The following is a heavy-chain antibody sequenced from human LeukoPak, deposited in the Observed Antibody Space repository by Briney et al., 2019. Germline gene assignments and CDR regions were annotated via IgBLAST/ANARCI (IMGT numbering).Heavy chain of an antibody. V-gene: IGHV3-33*01. CDR1: GFTLSSYG. D-gene: IGHD2-2*01. J-gene: IGHJ4*02. CDR2: IWYDGSNK. Sequence: GGSLRLSSAASGFTLSSYGMHWVRQAPGKGLEWVAVIWYDGSNKYYADSVKGRFTITRDNSKNTLYLQMNSLRAEDTAVYYCAADSTADYWGQGTLVTVSS. CDR3: AADSTADY.